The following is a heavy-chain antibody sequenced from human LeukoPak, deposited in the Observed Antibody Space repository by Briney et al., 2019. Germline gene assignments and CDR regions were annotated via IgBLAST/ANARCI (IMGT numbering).Heavy chain of an antibody. Sequence: PSETLSLTCTVSGGSISSGGYYWSWIRQHPGKGLEWIGYIYYSGSTYYNPSLKSRVTISVDTSKNQFSLKLSSVTAADTAVYYCARDGYNHGLVDIWGQGTMVTVSS. V-gene: IGHV4-31*03. CDR3: ARDGYNHGLVDI. J-gene: IGHJ3*02. D-gene: IGHD5-24*01. CDR1: GGSISSGGYY. CDR2: IYYSGST.